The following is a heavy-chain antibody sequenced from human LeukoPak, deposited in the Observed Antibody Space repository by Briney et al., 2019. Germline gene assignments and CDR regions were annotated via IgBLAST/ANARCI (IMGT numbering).Heavy chain of an antibody. CDR3: ARDPGPWNYDDY. J-gene: IGHJ4*02. Sequence: GGSLRLSCAASGFTFSSYAMSWVRQAPGKGLEWVSSISSSSSYIYYADSVKGRFTISRDNAKNSLYLQMNSLRAEDTAVYYCARDPGPWNYDDYWGQGTLVTVSS. V-gene: IGHV3-21*01. CDR1: GFTFSSYA. CDR2: ISSSSSYI. D-gene: IGHD1-1*01.